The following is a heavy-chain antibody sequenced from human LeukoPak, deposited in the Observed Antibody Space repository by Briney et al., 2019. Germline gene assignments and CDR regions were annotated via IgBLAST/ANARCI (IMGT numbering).Heavy chain of an antibody. D-gene: IGHD1-1*01. CDR3: ARRRSFGMVQYGLGYFDY. CDR1: GGSISSSSYY. V-gene: IGHV4-39*07. CDR2: IYYTGTT. J-gene: IGHJ4*02. Sequence: SETLSLTCTVSGGSISSSSYYWGWIRQPPGKGLEWIGSIYYTGTTYYNLSLKSRVTISVDKSKNQFSLKLSSVTAADTAVYYCARRRSFGMVQYGLGYFDYWGQGTLVTVSS.